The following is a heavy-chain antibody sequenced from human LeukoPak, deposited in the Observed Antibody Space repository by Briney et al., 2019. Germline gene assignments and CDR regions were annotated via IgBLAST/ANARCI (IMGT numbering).Heavy chain of an antibody. CDR2: ISGSGGST. D-gene: IGHD2-2*01. CDR1: GFIFSDYA. V-gene: IGHV3-23*01. Sequence: GGSLRLSCVASGFIFSDYAMHWVRQAPGKGLEWVSAISGSGGSTYYADSVKGRFTISRDNSKNTLYLQMNSLRAEDTAVYYCAKGAPVAAAWDVWGQGTTVTVSS. J-gene: IGHJ6*02. CDR3: AKGAPVAAAWDV.